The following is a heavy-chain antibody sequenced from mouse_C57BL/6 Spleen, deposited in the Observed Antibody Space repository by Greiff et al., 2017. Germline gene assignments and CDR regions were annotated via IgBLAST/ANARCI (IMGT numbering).Heavy chain of an antibody. CDR3: ARGGDWPFDY. D-gene: IGHD3-3*01. CDR1: GYSITSGYY. J-gene: IGHJ2*01. Sequence: EVKLQESGPGLVKPSQSLSLTCSVTGYSITSGYYWNWIRQFPGNKLEWMGYISYDGSNNYNPSLKNRISITRDTSKNQFFLKLNSVTTEDTATYYCARGGDWPFDYWGQGTTLTVSS. V-gene: IGHV3-6*01. CDR2: ISYDGSN.